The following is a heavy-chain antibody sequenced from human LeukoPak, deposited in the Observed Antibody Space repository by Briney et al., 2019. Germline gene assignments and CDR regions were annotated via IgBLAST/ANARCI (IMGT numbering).Heavy chain of an antibody. CDR3: AGGWELIVWNY. Sequence: SETLSLTCTVSGYSISSGYYWGWIRHPPGKGLEWIGSIYHSGSTYYNPSLKSRVTISVDTSKNQFSLKLSSVTAADTAVYYCAGGWELIVWNYWGQGTLVTVSS. J-gene: IGHJ4*02. D-gene: IGHD1-26*01. CDR1: GYSISSGYY. V-gene: IGHV4-38-2*02. CDR2: IYHSGST.